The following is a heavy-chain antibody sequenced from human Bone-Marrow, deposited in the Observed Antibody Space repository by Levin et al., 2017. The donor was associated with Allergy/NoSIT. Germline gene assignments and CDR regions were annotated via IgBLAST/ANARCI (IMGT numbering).Heavy chain of an antibody. Sequence: PSETLSLTCTVSGVSITSGSYYWSWIRQPAGKGLEWIGHSYTSGNITYNHSLKSRVTISLDTSKNQFSLKLRSVTAADTAVYYCARVLQYSYYYTDVWGKGTMVTVSS. J-gene: IGHJ6*03. V-gene: IGHV4-61*09. CDR3: ARVLQYSYYYTDV. CDR1: GVSITSGSYY. CDR2: SYTSGNI. D-gene: IGHD2-21*01.